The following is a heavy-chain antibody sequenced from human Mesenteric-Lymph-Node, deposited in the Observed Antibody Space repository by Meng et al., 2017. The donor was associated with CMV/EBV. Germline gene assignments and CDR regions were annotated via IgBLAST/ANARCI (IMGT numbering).Heavy chain of an antibody. V-gene: IGHV4-4*02. D-gene: IGHD3-3*01. CDR1: GGSISSSNW. Sequence: SGGSISSSNWWSWVRQSPGKGLEWIGEIYHSRGTYYNPSLKSRVTVSVDKSKNQFSLKLSSVTAADTAVYYCARRLDDFWRGYPFDYWGQGTLDTVSS. J-gene: IGHJ4*02. CDR3: ARRLDDFWRGYPFDY. CDR2: IYHSRGT.